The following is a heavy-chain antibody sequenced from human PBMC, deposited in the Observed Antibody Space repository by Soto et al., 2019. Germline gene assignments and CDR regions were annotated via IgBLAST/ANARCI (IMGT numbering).Heavy chain of an antibody. CDR2: IYYSGST. CDR1: GGSISSGDDF. CDR3: ARDRGKWKDYYYYGMDV. V-gene: IGHV4-30-4*01. J-gene: IGHJ6*02. D-gene: IGHD1-20*01. Sequence: QVQLQESGPGLVKPSQTLSLTCTVSGGSISSGDDFWTWIRQPPGQGLEWIGYIYYSGSTYYNPSHKSRLTMSVDTSKNQCSLKLSSVTGADTAVYYCARDRGKWKDYYYYGMDVWGQGTTVTVSS.